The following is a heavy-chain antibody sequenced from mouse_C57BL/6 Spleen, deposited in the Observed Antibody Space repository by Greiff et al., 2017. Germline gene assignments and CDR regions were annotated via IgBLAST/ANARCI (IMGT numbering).Heavy chain of an antibody. CDR3: ASEGSTAGGFAY. J-gene: IGHJ3*01. V-gene: IGHV1-19*01. CDR2: INPYNGGT. Sequence: DVKLQESGPVLVKPGASVKMSCKASGYTFTDYYMNWVKQSHGKSLEWIGVINPYNGGTSYNQKFKGKATLTVDKSSSTAYMELNSLTSEDSAVYYCASEGSTAGGFAYWGQGTLVTVSA. D-gene: IGHD1-2*01. CDR1: GYTFTDYY.